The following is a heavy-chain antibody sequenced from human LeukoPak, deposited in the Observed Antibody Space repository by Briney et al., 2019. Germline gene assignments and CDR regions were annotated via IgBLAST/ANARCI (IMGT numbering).Heavy chain of an antibody. D-gene: IGHD2-2*01. J-gene: IGHJ4*02. CDR1: GFTVSSNY. Sequence: GGSLRLSCAASGFTVSSNYMSWVRQAPGKGLEWVSVIYSGGSTYYADSVKGRFTISRDNSKNTLYLQMNSLKTEDTAVYYCTRDFCSSTSCYRGYWGQGTLVTVSS. CDR2: IYSGGST. CDR3: TRDFCSSTSCYRGY. V-gene: IGHV3-53*01.